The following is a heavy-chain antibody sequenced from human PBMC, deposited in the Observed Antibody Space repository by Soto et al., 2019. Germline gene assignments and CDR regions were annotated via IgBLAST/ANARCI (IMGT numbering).Heavy chain of an antibody. D-gene: IGHD6-19*01. Sequence: GASVKVSCKASGFTFTSTAMQWVRQARGQRLEWIGWIVVGSGNTNYAQKFQERVTITRDMSTSTAYMELSSLRSEDTAVYYCATPPPLPPQHPNIAVAGTVGYWGQGTLVTVSS. CDR1: GFTFTSTA. J-gene: IGHJ4*02. CDR3: ATPPPLPPQHPNIAVAGTVGY. V-gene: IGHV1-58*02. CDR2: IVVGSGNT.